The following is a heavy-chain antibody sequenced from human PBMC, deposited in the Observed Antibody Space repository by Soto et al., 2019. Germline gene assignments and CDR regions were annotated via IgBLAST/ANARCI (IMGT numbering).Heavy chain of an antibody. CDR2: ISGSGGST. J-gene: IGHJ6*03. D-gene: IGHD3-3*01. CDR1: GFTFSSYA. Sequence: GGSLRLSCAASGFTFSSYAMSWVRQAPGKGLEWVSAISGSGGSTYYADSVKGRFTISRDNSKNTLYLQMNSLRAEDTAVYYCAKSVRFLEWLLQAYYMDVWGKGTTVTVSS. CDR3: AKSVRFLEWLLQAYYMDV. V-gene: IGHV3-23*01.